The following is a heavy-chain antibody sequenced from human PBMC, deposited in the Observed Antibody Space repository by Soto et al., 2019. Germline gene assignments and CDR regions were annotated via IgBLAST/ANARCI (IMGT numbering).Heavy chain of an antibody. CDR3: AKTENYYDSSGSPDY. Sequence: PGGSLRLSCEASGFTFSTYAMHWVRQAPGKGLEWVAVISYDGSNKYYADYVKGRFTISRDNSKNTLYLQMNSLRAEDTAVYYCAKTENYYDSSGSPDYWGQGTLVTVPQ. CDR2: ISYDGSNK. V-gene: IGHV3-30-3*02. D-gene: IGHD3-22*01. CDR1: GFTFSTYA. J-gene: IGHJ4*02.